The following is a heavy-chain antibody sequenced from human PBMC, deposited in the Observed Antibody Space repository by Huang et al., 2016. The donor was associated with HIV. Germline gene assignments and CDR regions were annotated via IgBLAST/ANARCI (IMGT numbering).Heavy chain of an antibody. CDR1: GFIFSNYG. Sequence: QVQLVESGGGVVQPGRCLRLSCAASGFIFSNYGVHWVRQAPGKGLEWVALISYDGSNKYYTDSVKGRFSISRDNSKNTLYLQMNSLRAEDTAVYYCALKGDSSGWEYSRHWGQGTLVTVSS. CDR2: ISYDGSNK. J-gene: IGHJ1*01. D-gene: IGHD6-19*01. CDR3: ALKGDSSGWEYSRH. V-gene: IGHV3-30*03.